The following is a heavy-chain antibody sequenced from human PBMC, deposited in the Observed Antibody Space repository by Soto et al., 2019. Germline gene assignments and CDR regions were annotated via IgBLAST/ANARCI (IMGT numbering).Heavy chain of an antibody. J-gene: IGHJ3*02. CDR2: IYYSGGT. CDR3: ARRYGGAFDI. D-gene: IGHD4-17*01. V-gene: IGHV4-59*08. CDR1: GGSIRSYY. Sequence: PSETLSLTCTVSGGSIRSYYWSWIRQPPGKGLEWIGYIYYSGGTNYNPSLKSRVTISVDTSKNQFSLKLSSVTAADTAVYYCARRYGGAFDIWGQGTMVTVSS.